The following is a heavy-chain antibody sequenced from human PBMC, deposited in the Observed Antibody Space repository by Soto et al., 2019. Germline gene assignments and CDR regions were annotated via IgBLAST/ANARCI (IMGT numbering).Heavy chain of an antibody. CDR1: GVSFVNYY. J-gene: IGHJ4*02. D-gene: IGHD1-26*01. CDR2: IKTDGRST. V-gene: IGHV3-74*03. CDR3: ATGGGTYYDY. Sequence: EGQLVESGGGLVQAGGSLRLSCAASGVSFVNYYMHWVRQAPGKGLVWVSLIKTDGRSTTYADSVKGRFTISRDNAKNTVYLQMNTLRFEDTAVYYCATGGGTYYDYWGQGTLVTVSS.